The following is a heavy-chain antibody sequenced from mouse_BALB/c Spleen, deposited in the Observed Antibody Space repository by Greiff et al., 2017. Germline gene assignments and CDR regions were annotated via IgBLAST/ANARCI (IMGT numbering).Heavy chain of an antibody. CDR3: ASVYYYGRYWYFDV. CDR1: GFTFSSYG. V-gene: IGHV5-6-3*01. CDR2: INSNGGST. Sequence: EVQLVESGGGLVQPGGSLKLSCAASGFTFSSYGMSWVRQTPDKRLELVATINSNGGSTYYPDSVKGRFTISRDNAKNTLYLQMSSLKSEDTAMYYCASVYYYGRYWYFDVWGAGTTVTVSS. J-gene: IGHJ1*01. D-gene: IGHD1-1*01.